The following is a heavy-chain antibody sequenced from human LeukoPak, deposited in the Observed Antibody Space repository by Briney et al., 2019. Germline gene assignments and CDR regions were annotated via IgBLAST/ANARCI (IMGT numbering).Heavy chain of an antibody. D-gene: IGHD3-10*01. J-gene: IGHJ4*02. CDR3: TRVMTGSRCDC. CDR2: VSYNGNT. Sequence: SETLSLTCTVSGGSITSSPYYWAWLRQPPGKGLEWIASVSYNGNTLYNPSLRGRATISADTSRNHFSVRLASVTAADTAMYYCTRVMTGSRCDCWGQGTLVTVS. V-gene: IGHV4-39*02. CDR1: GGSITSSPYY.